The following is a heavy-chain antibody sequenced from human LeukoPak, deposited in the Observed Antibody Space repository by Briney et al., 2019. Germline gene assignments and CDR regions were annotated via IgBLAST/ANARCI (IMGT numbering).Heavy chain of an antibody. J-gene: IGHJ4*02. Sequence: PGGSLRLSCAASGFTLSSYWMSWVRQAPGKGLEWVANIKQDGSEKYYVDSVKGRFTISRDNAKNSLYLQMNSLRAEDTAVYYCARFWDYGDYYFDYWGQGTLVTVSS. CDR2: IKQDGSEK. D-gene: IGHD4-17*01. CDR1: GFTLSSYW. V-gene: IGHV3-7*01. CDR3: ARFWDYGDYYFDY.